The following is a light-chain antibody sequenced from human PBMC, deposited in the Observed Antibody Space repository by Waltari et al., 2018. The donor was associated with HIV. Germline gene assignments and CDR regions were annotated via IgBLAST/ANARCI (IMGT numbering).Light chain of an antibody. Sequence: QSVLTQPPSASATPGQRVPISCSGSSSNIGSNYVYWYQQLPGTTPKLLIYRNNQRPSGVPDRFSGSKSGTSASLAISGLRSEDEADYYCAAWDDSLSGVVFGGGTKLTVL. V-gene: IGLV1-47*01. CDR3: AAWDDSLSGVV. CDR2: RNN. CDR1: SSNIGSNY. J-gene: IGLJ2*01.